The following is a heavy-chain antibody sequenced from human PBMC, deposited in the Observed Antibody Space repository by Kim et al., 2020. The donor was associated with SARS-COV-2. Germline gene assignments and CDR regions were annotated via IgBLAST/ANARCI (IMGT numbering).Heavy chain of an antibody. Sequence: SETLSLTCTVSGGSISSSSYYWGWIRQPPGKGLEWIGSIYYSGSTYYNPSLKSRVTISVDTFKNQFSLKLSSVTAADTAVYYCARLQQLSSIYYFDYWGQGTLVTVSS. J-gene: IGHJ4*02. V-gene: IGHV4-39*01. CDR1: GGSISSSSYY. CDR3: ARLQQLSSIYYFDY. D-gene: IGHD6-13*01. CDR2: IYYSGST.